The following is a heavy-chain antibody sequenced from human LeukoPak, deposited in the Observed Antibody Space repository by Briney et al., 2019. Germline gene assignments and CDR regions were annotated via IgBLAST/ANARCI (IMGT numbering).Heavy chain of an antibody. CDR3: ARATGFSSGCYRYFDY. D-gene: IGHD6-19*01. CDR2: IFYSGST. CDR1: GGSISSSSYY. J-gene: IGHJ4*02. Sequence: SETLSLTCSVSGGSISSSSYYWGGIRQPPGKGLEGIGSIFYSGSTCYNASLQSRVTMSVDTSKNQFSLKLTSVTAADTAVYYCARATGFSSGCYRYFDYWGQGTLVTVSS. V-gene: IGHV4-39*01.